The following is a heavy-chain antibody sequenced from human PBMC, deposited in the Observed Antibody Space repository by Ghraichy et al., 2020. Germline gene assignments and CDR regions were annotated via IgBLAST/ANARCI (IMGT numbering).Heavy chain of an antibody. CDR2: ISWDGGST. D-gene: IGHD6-13*01. Sequence: GGSLRLSCAASGFTFDDYAMHWVRQAPGKGLEWVSLISWDGGSTYYADSVKGRFTISRDNSKNSLYLQMNSLRAEDTALYYCANGPGPTSIAAAGLYNAFDIWGQGTMVTVSS. V-gene: IGHV3-43D*03. J-gene: IGHJ3*02. CDR3: ANGPGPTSIAAAGLYNAFDI. CDR1: GFTFDDYA.